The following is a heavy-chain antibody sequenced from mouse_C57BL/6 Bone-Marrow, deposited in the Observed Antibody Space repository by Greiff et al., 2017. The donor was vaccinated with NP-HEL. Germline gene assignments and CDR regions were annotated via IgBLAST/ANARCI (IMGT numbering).Heavy chain of an antibody. D-gene: IGHD1-1*01. Sequence: VQLQQSGAELMKPGASVKLSCKATGYTFTGYWIEWVKQRPGHGLEWIGEILPGSGSTNYNEKFKGKATFTADTSSNTAYMQLSSLTTEDSAIYYCASGQYYGSSYGWYFAVWGTGTTVTVSS. V-gene: IGHV1-9*01. CDR1: GYTFTGYW. J-gene: IGHJ1*03. CDR2: ILPGSGST. CDR3: ASGQYYGSSYGWYFAV.